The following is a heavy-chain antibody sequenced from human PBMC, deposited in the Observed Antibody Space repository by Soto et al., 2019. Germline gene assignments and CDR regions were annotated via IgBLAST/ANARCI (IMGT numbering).Heavy chain of an antibody. J-gene: IGHJ4*02. CDR1: GGSISSGGYY. D-gene: IGHD4-17*01. CDR2: IYYSGST. Sequence: PSETLSLTCTVSGGSISSGGYYWSWIRQHPGKGLEWIGYIYYSGSTYCNPSLKSRVTISVDTSKNQFSLKLSSVTAADTAVYYCASLYGDPYYFDYWGQGTLVTVSS. CDR3: ASLYGDPYYFDY. V-gene: IGHV4-31*03.